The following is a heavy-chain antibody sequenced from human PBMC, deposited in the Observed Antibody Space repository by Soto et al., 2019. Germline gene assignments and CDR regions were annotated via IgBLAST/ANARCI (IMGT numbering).Heavy chain of an antibody. Sequence: QVQLQQWGAGLLKPSETLSLTCAVYGGSFSGYYWTWIRQPPGTGLEWIGEINHSGSTNYNPSLKRRVTISVDTSKNQFSLKLTSVTAADASVYYCARYKITGHCDYWGQGTLVTVSS. J-gene: IGHJ4*02. CDR2: INHSGST. V-gene: IGHV4-34*01. CDR1: GGSFSGYY. CDR3: ARYKITGHCDY. D-gene: IGHD2-8*02.